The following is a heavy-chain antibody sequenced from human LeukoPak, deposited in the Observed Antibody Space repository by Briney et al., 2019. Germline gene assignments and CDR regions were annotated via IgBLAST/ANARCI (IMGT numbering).Heavy chain of an antibody. CDR2: IKSDGST. Sequence: GGSLRLSCAASGFTFSRYWMHWVRQAPGEGLVWVSRIKSDGSTNYADSVKGRFTISRDNAKNTVSLQMNSLRAEDTGVYYCARAPAEIGGYYPEYFRHWGQGTLVTVSS. CDR3: ARAPAEIGGYYPEYFRH. D-gene: IGHD3-22*01. V-gene: IGHV3-74*01. J-gene: IGHJ1*01. CDR1: GFTFSRYW.